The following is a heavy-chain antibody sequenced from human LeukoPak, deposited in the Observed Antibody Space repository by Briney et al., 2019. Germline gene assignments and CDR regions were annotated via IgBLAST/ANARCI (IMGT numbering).Heavy chain of an antibody. J-gene: IGHJ4*02. CDR3: ARDLGDDQGY. D-gene: IGHD2-2*01. CDR1: GFTVSSTY. V-gene: IGHV3-53*01. Sequence: QPGGSLRLSCTASGFTVSSTYMSWVRQAPGKGLELVSVIYSGGHTYYADSVKGRSTISRDDSKNTLYLQMNSLRADDTAVYYCARDLGDDQGYWGQGTLVTVSS. CDR2: IYSGGHT.